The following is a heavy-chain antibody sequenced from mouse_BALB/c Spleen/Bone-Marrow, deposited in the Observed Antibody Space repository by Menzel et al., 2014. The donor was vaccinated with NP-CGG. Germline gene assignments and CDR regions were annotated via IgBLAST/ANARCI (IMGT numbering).Heavy chain of an antibody. CDR2: IDPANGNT. CDR3: ASYYSGSSLFAY. D-gene: IGHD1-1*01. V-gene: IGHV14-3*02. CDR1: GFNIKDTY. Sequence: EVKLMESGAELVKPGASVKLSCTASGFNIKDTYMHWVKQRPEQGLEWIGRIDPANGNTKYDPKFQGKATITVDTSSNTAYLQLSSLTSEDTAVYYCASYYSGSSLFAYWGQGTLVTVSA. J-gene: IGHJ3*01.